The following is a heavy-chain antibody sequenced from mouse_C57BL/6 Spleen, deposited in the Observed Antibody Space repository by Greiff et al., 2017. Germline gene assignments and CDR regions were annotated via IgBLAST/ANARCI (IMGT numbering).Heavy chain of an antibody. J-gene: IGHJ3*01. D-gene: IGHD1-1*01. V-gene: IGHV14-3*01. CDR1: GFNIKNTY. CDR3: ARGDGSGPFAY. CDR2: IDPANGNT. Sequence: VQLQESVAELVRPGASVKLSCTASGFNIKNTYMHWVKQRPEQGLEWIGRIDPANGNTNYAPKFQGKATITADTSSNTAYLQLSSLTSEDAAVYCGARGDGSGPFAYWGQGTLVTVSA.